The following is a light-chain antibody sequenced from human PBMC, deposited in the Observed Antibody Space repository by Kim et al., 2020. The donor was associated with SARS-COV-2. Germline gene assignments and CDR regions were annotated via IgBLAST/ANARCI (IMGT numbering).Light chain of an antibody. CDR1: QSVSSSY. Sequence: EIVLTQSPGTLSLSPGERATLSCRASQSVSSSYLAWYQQKPGQAPRLLIYGASSRATGIPDRFSGSGSGTDFTLTISRLEPEDFAVYYCQQYSSSPWTCGQGTKVDIK. CDR2: GAS. V-gene: IGKV3-20*01. CDR3: QQYSSSPWT. J-gene: IGKJ1*01.